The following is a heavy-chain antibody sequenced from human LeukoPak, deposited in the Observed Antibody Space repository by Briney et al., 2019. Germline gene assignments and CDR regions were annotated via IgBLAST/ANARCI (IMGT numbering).Heavy chain of an antibody. J-gene: IGHJ3*02. V-gene: IGHV4-39*01. CDR1: GGSISSDSYY. Sequence: SETLSLTCTVSGGSISSDSYYWGWIRQPPGTGLEWIGNIYYSGSTYYNPSLQSRVTISVDTSKNQFSLKLSSVTAADTAVYYCARMSLKSDDYVGAFDIWGQGTMVTVSS. CDR2: IYYSGST. CDR3: ARMSLKSDDYVGAFDI. D-gene: IGHD3-10*02.